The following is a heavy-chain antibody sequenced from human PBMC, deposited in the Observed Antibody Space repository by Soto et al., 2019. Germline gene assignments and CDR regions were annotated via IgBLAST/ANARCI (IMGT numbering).Heavy chain of an antibody. Sequence: SETLSLTCTVSGGSISSSSYYWGWIRQPPGKGLEWIGSIYYSGSTYYNPSLKSRVTISVDTSKNQFSLKLSSVTAADTAVYYCARLTRITIFGVVTPYYFDYWGQGTLVTVSS. V-gene: IGHV4-39*01. J-gene: IGHJ4*02. CDR3: ARLTRITIFGVVTPYYFDY. CDR1: GGSISSSSYY. CDR2: IYYSGST. D-gene: IGHD3-3*01.